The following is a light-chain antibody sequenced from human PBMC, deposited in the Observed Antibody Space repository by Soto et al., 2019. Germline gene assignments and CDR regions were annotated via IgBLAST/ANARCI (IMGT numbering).Light chain of an antibody. CDR3: QKYSSVIT. CDR2: AAS. J-gene: IGKJ5*01. CDR1: QGISSY. Sequence: DIQMTQCPSSLSASVGDRVTITCRASQGISSYLAWYQQKLGKVPKLLISAASTLQSGVPSRFSGSGSGTDFTLTISSLQPEDVATYYCQKYSSVITFGQGTRLEIK. V-gene: IGKV1-27*01.